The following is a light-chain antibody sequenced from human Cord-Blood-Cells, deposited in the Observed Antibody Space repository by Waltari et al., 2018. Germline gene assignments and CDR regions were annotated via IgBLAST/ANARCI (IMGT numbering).Light chain of an antibody. CDR2: GAS. V-gene: IGKV3-20*01. Sequence: EIVLTQSPGTLSLSPGERATHSCRASQSVSSSYLAWYQQTPGQAPRLLIYGASSRATGIPDRFSGSGSGTDFTLTISRLEPEDFAVYYCQQYGSSPRSFGQGTKLEIK. CDR3: QQYGSSPRS. CDR1: QSVSSSY. J-gene: IGKJ2*03.